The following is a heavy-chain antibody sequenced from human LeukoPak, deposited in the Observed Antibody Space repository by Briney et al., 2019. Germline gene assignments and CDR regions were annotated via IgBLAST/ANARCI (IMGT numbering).Heavy chain of an antibody. D-gene: IGHD3-10*01. CDR2: IHTSGRS. V-gene: IGHV4-4*07. CDR1: GGSISIYY. Sequence: SETLSLTCTVSGGSISIYYWTWFRQPAGKGLEWIGRIHTSGRSNYNPSLKSRVTMSVDTSKNQFSLKLRSVTAADTAMYYCGRDRDFYGMDVWGQGTTVTVS. J-gene: IGHJ6*02. CDR3: GRDRDFYGMDV.